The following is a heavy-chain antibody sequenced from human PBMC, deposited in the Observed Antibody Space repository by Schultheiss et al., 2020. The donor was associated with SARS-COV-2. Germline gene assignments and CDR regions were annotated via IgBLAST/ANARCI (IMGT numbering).Heavy chain of an antibody. D-gene: IGHD1-26*01. Sequence: GGSLRLSCAASGFTFSSYAMHWVRQAPGKGLEWVAVISYDGSNKYYADSVKGRFTISRDNSKNSLYLEMNSLRAEDTAVYYCARDSPFIVGPFDYWGQGTLVTVSS. CDR1: GFTFSSYA. J-gene: IGHJ4*02. CDR2: ISYDGSNK. CDR3: ARDSPFIVGPFDY. V-gene: IGHV3-30-3*01.